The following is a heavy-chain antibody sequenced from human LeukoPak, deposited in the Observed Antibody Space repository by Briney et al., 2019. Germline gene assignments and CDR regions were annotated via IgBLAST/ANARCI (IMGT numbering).Heavy chain of an antibody. D-gene: IGHD6-19*01. Sequence: SVKVSCKASGGTFSSYTISWVRQAPGQGLEWMGRIIPILGIANYAQKFQGRVTINADKSTSTAYMELSSLRSEDTAVYYCAREPGIAVAGPYFDYWGQGTLVTVSS. CDR2: IIPILGIA. J-gene: IGHJ4*02. CDR1: GGTFSSYT. CDR3: AREPGIAVAGPYFDY. V-gene: IGHV1-69*04.